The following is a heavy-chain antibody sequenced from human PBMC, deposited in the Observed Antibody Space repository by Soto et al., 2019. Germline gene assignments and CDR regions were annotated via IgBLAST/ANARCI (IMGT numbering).Heavy chain of an antibody. CDR1: GYTFTGYF. V-gene: IGHV1-2*02. J-gene: IGHJ5*02. CDR3: ARGGGTILAPLP. D-gene: IGHD3-3*01. Sequence: QVQLAQSGAEVKKPGASVKVSCKASGYTFTGYFMHWVRQAPGQGLEWMGWINPNSGATKYAQKFQGRVTVTRDTSINTAYMEVSMLRSDDTAVYYCARGGGTILAPLPWGQGTLVTVSS. CDR2: INPNSGAT.